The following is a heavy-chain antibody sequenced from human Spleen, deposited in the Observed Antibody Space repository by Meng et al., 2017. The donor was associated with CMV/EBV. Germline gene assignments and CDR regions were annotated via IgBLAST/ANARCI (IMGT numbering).Heavy chain of an antibody. J-gene: IGHJ3*02. Sequence: GESLKISCKGSGYSFTSYWIAWVRQMPGKGLEWMGIIYPGDSDTTYSPSFQGQVTISADKSISTAYLQWSNLKASDTAMYYCARQGPNWVLDAFDIWGQGTLVTVSS. CDR2: IYPGDSDT. CDR3: ARQGPNWVLDAFDI. D-gene: IGHD1-1*01. CDR1: GYSFTSYW. V-gene: IGHV5-51*01.